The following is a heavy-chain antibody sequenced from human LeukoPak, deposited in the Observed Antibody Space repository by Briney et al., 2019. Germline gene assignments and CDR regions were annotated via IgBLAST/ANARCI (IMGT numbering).Heavy chain of an antibody. CDR2: IKQDGSEK. J-gene: IGHJ4*02. CDR1: GFTFSSYW. D-gene: IGHD6-19*01. Sequence: GGSLRLSCAASGFTFSSYWMSWVRQAPGKGLEWVANIKQDGSEKYYVDSVKGRFTISRDNAKNSLYLQMNSLRAEDTAVYYCARVSGIAVAGSVDYWGQGTLVTVSS. V-gene: IGHV3-7*01. CDR3: ARVSGIAVAGSVDY.